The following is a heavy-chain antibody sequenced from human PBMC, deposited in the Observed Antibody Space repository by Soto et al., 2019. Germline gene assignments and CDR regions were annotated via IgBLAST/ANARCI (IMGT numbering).Heavy chain of an antibody. Sequence: SETLSLTCAVYGGSFSCYYWSWIRQPPGKGLEWIGEINHSGSTNYNPSLKSRVTISVDTSKNQFSLKLSSVTAADTAVYYCARVATGSSAALDYWGQGTLVTVSS. CDR3: ARVATGSSAALDY. D-gene: IGHD2-15*01. J-gene: IGHJ4*02. V-gene: IGHV4-34*01. CDR1: GGSFSCYY. CDR2: INHSGST.